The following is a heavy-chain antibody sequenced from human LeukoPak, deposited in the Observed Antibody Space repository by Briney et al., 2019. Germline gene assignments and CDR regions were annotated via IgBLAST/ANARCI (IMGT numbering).Heavy chain of an antibody. V-gene: IGHV3-30*02. Sequence: GGSLRLSCAASGSTFSSYGMHWVRQAPGKGLEWVAFIRYDGSNKYYADSVKGRFTISRDNSKNTLYLQMNSLRAEDTAVYYCAKDGWTGTGDLDYWGQGTLVTVSS. D-gene: IGHD7-27*01. J-gene: IGHJ4*02. CDR3: AKDGWTGTGDLDY. CDR2: IRYDGSNK. CDR1: GSTFSSYG.